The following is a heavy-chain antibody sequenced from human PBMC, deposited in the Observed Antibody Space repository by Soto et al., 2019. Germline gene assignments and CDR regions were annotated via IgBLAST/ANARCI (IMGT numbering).Heavy chain of an antibody. CDR3: ARDRNLWNKYYYMDV. V-gene: IGHV1-46*03. Sequence: GASVKVSCKASGYTFTSYYMHWVRQAPGQGLEWMGIINPSGGSTSYAQKFQGRVTMTRDTSTSTVYMELSSLRSEDTAVYYCARDRNLWNKYYYMDVWGKGTTVTVSS. CDR1: GYTFTSYY. CDR2: INPSGGST. J-gene: IGHJ6*03. D-gene: IGHD1-1*01.